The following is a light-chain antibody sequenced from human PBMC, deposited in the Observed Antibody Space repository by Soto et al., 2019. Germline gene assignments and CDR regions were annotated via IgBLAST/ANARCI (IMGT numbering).Light chain of an antibody. CDR1: QTISTY. CDR2: AAS. CDR3: QRSNSNPT. Sequence: DAQMTQSPSSLSASVGDRVTITCRASQTISTYLNWYQQKAGKAPQLLIYAASTLKSGVPSRFRGSGSGTDFTLTINSLQLEDFAIYYCQRSNSNPTFGGGTKVDIK. V-gene: IGKV1-39*01. J-gene: IGKJ4*01.